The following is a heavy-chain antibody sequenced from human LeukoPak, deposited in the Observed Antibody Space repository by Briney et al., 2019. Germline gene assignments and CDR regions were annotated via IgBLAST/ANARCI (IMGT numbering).Heavy chain of an antibody. Sequence: GGSLRLSCAASGFTFSNYAMSWVRQAPGKGLEWVSAVSGRDTSTYYTDSVRGRFTISRDNSKNTLYLQMNSLSAEDTAIYYCAKWGDYDVLTGYYDSDYWGQGTLVTVSS. V-gene: IGHV3-23*01. D-gene: IGHD3-9*01. J-gene: IGHJ4*02. CDR1: GFTFSNYA. CDR3: AKWGDYDVLTGYYDSDY. CDR2: VSGRDTST.